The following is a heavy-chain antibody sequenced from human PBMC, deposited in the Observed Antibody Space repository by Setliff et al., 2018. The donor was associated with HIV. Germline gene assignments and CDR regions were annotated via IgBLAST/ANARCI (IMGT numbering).Heavy chain of an antibody. CDR1: GFTFSDNG. D-gene: IGHD3-16*01. CDR2: IRYDGSNK. Sequence: LSLSCVASGFTFSDNGMVWVRQAPGKGLEWVAFIRYDGSNKYYADSVKGRFTISRDNAKNTLYLQMNSLRAEDTAVYYCARGGANPSWFDSWGQGTLVTVSS. CDR3: ARGGANPSWFDS. V-gene: IGHV3-33*08. J-gene: IGHJ5*01.